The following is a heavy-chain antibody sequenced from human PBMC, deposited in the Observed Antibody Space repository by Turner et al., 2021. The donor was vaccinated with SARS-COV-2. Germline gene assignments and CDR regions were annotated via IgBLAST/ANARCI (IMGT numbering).Heavy chain of an antibody. CDR3: ARLRYYGSGSYLALPDYGMDV. V-gene: IGHV1-18*01. D-gene: IGHD3-10*01. Sequence: QVQLVQSGAEVKKPGASVKVSCRASGYTFTIYGISWVRQAPGQGLEWMGWISVYNSNTNYAQRLQGRVTMTTDTSTSTVYMELRSLRSDDTAVYYCARLRYYGSGSYLALPDYGMDVWGQGTTVTVSS. CDR2: ISVYNSNT. J-gene: IGHJ6*02. CDR1: GYTFTIYG.